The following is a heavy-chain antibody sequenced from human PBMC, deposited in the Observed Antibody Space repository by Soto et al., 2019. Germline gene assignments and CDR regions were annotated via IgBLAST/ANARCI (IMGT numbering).Heavy chain of an antibody. Sequence: QVQLVQSGPEVKKPGASVKVSCKASGYTFTSYGISWVRQAPGQGLEWMGWISGYNGNTDHAQKFQGRVTMTTDTSTSAAYMELKSLRSDDTAVYYCARHIGESRLNFWFDPWGQGTLVTVSS. J-gene: IGHJ5*02. D-gene: IGHD2-21*01. CDR2: ISGYNGNT. CDR3: ARHIGESRLNFWFDP. V-gene: IGHV1-18*01. CDR1: GYTFTSYG.